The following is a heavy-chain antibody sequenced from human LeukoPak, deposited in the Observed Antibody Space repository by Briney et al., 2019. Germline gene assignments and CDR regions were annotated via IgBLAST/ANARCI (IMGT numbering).Heavy chain of an antibody. V-gene: IGHV4-34*01. CDR2: INHSGST. Sequence: SETLSLTCAVYGGSFSGYYWSWIRQPPGKGLEWIGEINHSGSTNYNPSLKSRVTISVDTSKNQFSLKLSSVTAADTAVYYCARALIVVRFDYWGQGTLVTVSS. CDR1: GGSFSGYY. D-gene: IGHD3-22*01. J-gene: IGHJ4*02. CDR3: ARALIVVRFDY.